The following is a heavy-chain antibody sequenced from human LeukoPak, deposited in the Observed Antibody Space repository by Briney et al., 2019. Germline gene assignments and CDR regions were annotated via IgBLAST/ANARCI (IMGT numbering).Heavy chain of an antibody. CDR3: ATDLMGGGYSGYDLIDY. Sequence: ASVKDSLKVSRYTLSELSMHWVRQTPGKGGARMGGFDPEDGETIYAQKFQGRVTMTEDTSTDTAYMELTSLRSEDTAVYYCATDLMGGGYSGYDLIDYWGQETLVTVSS. J-gene: IGHJ4*02. CDR2: FDPEDGET. D-gene: IGHD5-12*01. V-gene: IGHV1-24*01. CDR1: RYTLSELS.